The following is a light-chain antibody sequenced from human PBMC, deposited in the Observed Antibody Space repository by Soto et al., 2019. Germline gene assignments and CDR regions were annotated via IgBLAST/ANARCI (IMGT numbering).Light chain of an antibody. Sequence: EIVLTQSPGTLSLSPGDRATLSCRASQSLTSYYLAWYQQRPGQAPRLLISGASTRATGIPDRFTGTGSGADSTLTIRRLEPEDVAVYYCQQYDSSPYTFGQGTKVDI. V-gene: IGKV3-20*01. CDR3: QQYDSSPYT. CDR1: QSLTSYY. J-gene: IGKJ2*01. CDR2: GAS.